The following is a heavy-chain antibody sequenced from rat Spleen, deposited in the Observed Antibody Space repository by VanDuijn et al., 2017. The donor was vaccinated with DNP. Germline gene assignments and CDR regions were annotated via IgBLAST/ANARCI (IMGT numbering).Heavy chain of an antibody. CDR3: ARYSTSFVMDA. CDR2: MWTGGGT. D-gene: IGHD1-2*01. Sequence: QVQLKESGPGLVQPSQTLSLTCTVSGFSLTSYHVSWFRQPPGKGPEWLGVMWTGGGTAYNSLLKSRLSISRDTSKSQVFLKMNSLQTEDTATYYCARYSTSFVMDAWGQGTSVTVSS. CDR1: GFSLTSYH. V-gene: IGHV2-43*01. J-gene: IGHJ4*01.